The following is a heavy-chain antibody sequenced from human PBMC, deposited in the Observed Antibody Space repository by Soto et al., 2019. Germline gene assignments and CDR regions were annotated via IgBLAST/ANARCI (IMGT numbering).Heavy chain of an antibody. Sequence: SETLSLTWTVFGDSIRTSYWSWIRQPPGEGLEWIGYLSYSGSTYYNPSLKSRVTISIDTSKNQFSLKLTSMTAADTAVYFCARVSRTGTTGYYFDFWGQGMLVTVSS. CDR2: LSYSGST. CDR1: GDSIRTSY. V-gene: IGHV4-59*01. J-gene: IGHJ4*02. CDR3: ARVSRTGTTGYYFDF. D-gene: IGHD1-1*01.